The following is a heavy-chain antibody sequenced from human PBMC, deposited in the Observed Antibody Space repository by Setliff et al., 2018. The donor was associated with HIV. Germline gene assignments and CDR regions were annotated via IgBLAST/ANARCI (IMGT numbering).Heavy chain of an antibody. CDR2: IYYSGST. CDR3: AREGGYYYDSSGYSPHDAFGI. CDR1: GGSISSGGYY. D-gene: IGHD3-22*01. V-gene: IGHV4-31*02. J-gene: IGHJ3*02. Sequence: PSETLSLTCTVSGGSISSGGYYWSWIRQHPGKGLEWIGYIYYSGSTYYNPSLKSRVTISVDTSKNQFSLKLSSVTAADTAVYYCAREGGYYYDSSGYSPHDAFGIWGQGTMVTVSS.